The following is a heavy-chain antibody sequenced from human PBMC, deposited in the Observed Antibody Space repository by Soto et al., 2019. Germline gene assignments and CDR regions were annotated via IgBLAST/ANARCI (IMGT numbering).Heavy chain of an antibody. Sequence: QVQLVQSGAEVKKPGYSVKVSCKASGGTFSSYAISWVRQAPGPGLEWMGGIIPIFGTANYAQKFQGRVTITAEEATSTAYMELGSRRAEDTAVYYCASVVQLGRRPLYYYYGMDVCVQGTTVTVSS. D-gene: IGHD1-1*01. CDR2: IIPIFGTA. V-gene: IGHV1-69*01. J-gene: IGHJ6*02. CDR1: GGTFSSYA. CDR3: ASVVQLGRRPLYYYYGMDV.